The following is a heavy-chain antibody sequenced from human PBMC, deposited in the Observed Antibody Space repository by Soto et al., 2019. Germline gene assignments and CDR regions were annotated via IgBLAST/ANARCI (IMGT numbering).Heavy chain of an antibody. CDR1: GGSISSSGYS. J-gene: IGHJ4*02. V-gene: IGHV4-30-2*01. Sequence: QLQLQESGSGLVKPSQTLSLTCAVSGGSISSSGYSWSWNRQPPGKGLEWVGYVYHSGSTYYNPALKSRFTMSVDRSKTQFSLKLSSVTAADTAVYYCASSHAAAHITAAVHWGQGTLVTVSS. D-gene: IGHD6-13*01. CDR2: VYHSGST. CDR3: ASSHAAAHITAAVH.